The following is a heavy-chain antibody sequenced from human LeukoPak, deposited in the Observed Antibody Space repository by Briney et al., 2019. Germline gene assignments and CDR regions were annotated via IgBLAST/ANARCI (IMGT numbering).Heavy chain of an antibody. CDR1: GGSISSYY. CDR3: ARGNGGSYYWWFDP. Sequence: SVTLSLTCTVSGGSISSYYWSWIRQPPGKGLEWIGYIYYSGSTNYNPSLKSRVTISVDTSKNQFSLKLSSVTAADTAVYYCARGNGGSYYWWFDPWGQGTLVTVSS. D-gene: IGHD1-26*01. CDR2: IYYSGST. V-gene: IGHV4-59*01. J-gene: IGHJ5*02.